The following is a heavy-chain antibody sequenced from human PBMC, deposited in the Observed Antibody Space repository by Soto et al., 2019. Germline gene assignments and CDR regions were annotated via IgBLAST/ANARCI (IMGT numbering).Heavy chain of an antibody. D-gene: IGHD2-8*02. Sequence: GGSLRLSCTTSGFTFSRYDMNWVRQVTGKGLEWVSAIGTAGDTYYPDSVKGRFTISRENARNSLYLQMDSLRAGDTAVYYCATFRRDSVRVPSGPDLFDVWGQGTLVTVSS. J-gene: IGHJ3*01. CDR2: IGTAGDT. CDR3: ATFRRDSVRVPSGPDLFDV. CDR1: GFTFSRYD. V-gene: IGHV3-13*04.